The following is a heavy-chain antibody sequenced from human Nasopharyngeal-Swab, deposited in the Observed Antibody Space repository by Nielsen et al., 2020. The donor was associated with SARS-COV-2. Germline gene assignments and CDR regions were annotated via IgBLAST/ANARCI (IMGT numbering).Heavy chain of an antibody. J-gene: IGHJ4*02. D-gene: IGHD1-26*01. V-gene: IGHV3-30*18. CDR2: ISYDGSNK. CDR1: GFPFSRYF. Sequence: WGSLTLSCAASGFPFSRYFMHWVRQAPGKGLEWVAVISYDGSNKYYADSVKGRFTISRDNSKNTLYLQMNSLRAEDTAVYYCAKDLVGATPLDYWGQGTLVTVSS. CDR3: AKDLVGATPLDY.